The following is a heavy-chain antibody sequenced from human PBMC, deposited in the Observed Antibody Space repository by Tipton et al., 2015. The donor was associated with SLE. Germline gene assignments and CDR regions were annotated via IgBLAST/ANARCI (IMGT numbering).Heavy chain of an antibody. V-gene: IGHV4-39*07. Sequence: TLSLTCTVSGGPISSGGYYWSWIRQPPGKGLEWIGEINHSGRTNYNPSLKSRVTISVDTSKNQFSLKLSSVTAADTAVYYCARGRVMVWGQGTLVTVSS. CDR2: INHSGRT. CDR1: GGPISSGGYY. J-gene: IGHJ4*02. CDR3: ARGRVMV. D-gene: IGHD2-8*01.